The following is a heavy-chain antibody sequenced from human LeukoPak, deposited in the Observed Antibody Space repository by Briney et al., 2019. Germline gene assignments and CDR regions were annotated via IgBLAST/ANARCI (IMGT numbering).Heavy chain of an antibody. V-gene: IGHV3-20*04. CDR3: ARTRSSGGYFGVDY. J-gene: IGHJ4*02. CDR2: LNWNGGST. CDR1: GFTFDSHG. D-gene: IGHD1-26*01. Sequence: GGSLRLSCAASGFTFDSHGMTWVRQAPGKGLEWVSGLNWNGGSTGYADSLQGRFTISRDNAKNSLYLQMTSLRAEDTALYYCARTRSSGGYFGVDYWGQGTLVTVSS.